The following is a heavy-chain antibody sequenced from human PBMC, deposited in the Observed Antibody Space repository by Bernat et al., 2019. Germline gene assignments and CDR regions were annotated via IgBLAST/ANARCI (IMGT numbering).Heavy chain of an antibody. J-gene: IGHJ4*02. V-gene: IGHV3-30*18. Sequence: QVQLVESGGGVVQPGRSLRLSCAAPGFTFSSYGMHWVRQAPGKGLEWVAVISYDGSTKYYADSVKGRFTISRDNSKNTLYLQMNSLRAEDTAVYYCAKNLRRYCSGGSCSEIDYWGQGTLVTVSS. CDR1: GFTFSSYG. CDR2: ISYDGSTK. D-gene: IGHD2-15*01. CDR3: AKNLRRYCSGGSCSEIDY.